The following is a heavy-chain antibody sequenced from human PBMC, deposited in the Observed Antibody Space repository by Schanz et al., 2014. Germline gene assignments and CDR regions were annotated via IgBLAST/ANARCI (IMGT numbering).Heavy chain of an antibody. CDR3: AKGAVEMSTGRGGS. CDR1: GFTFDDYT. J-gene: IGHJ5*02. Sequence: EVQVVESGGGLVQPGGSLRLSCAASGFTFDDYTMHWVRQAPGKGLEWVFLITWDGGITYYADSLKGRFTISRDNSKNSLYLQMNSLRTEDTALYYCAKGAVEMSTGRGGSWGQGTLVTVSS. V-gene: IGHV3-43*01. D-gene: IGHD4-17*01. CDR2: ITWDGGIT.